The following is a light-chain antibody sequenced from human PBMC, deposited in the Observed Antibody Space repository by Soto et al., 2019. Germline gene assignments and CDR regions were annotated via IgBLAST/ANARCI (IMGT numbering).Light chain of an antibody. J-gene: IGKJ2*01. V-gene: IGKV1-39*01. CDR2: AAS. CDR1: QTISTY. CDR3: QQSYSTPYT. Sequence: DIQMTQSPSSLSASVGDRLTITCRASQTISTYLNWYQLKPGKAPKLLISAASSLQSGVPSRFGGSGSGTDFTLTISSLQPEDFATYYCQQSYSTPYTFGQGTKLEIK.